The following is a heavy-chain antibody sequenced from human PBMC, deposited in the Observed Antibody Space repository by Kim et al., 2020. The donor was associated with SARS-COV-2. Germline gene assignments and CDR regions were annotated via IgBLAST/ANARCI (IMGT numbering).Heavy chain of an antibody. CDR2: ISYDGSNK. CDR1: GFTFSSYG. J-gene: IGHJ4*02. Sequence: GGSLRLSCAASGFTFSSYGMHWVRQAPGKGLEWVAVISYDGSNKYYADSVKGRFTISRDNSKNTLYLQMNSLRAEDTAVYYCAKVVGLAAAVDYWGQGTL. V-gene: IGHV3-30*18. D-gene: IGHD6-13*01. CDR3: AKVVGLAAAVDY.